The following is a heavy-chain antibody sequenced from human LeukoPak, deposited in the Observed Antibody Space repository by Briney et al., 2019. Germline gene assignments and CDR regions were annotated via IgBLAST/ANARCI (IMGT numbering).Heavy chain of an antibody. CDR3: ARVIAESYYGLGSYPKRFDP. Sequence: GASVKVSCKASGYTFTSYGISWVRQAPGQGLEWMGWISAYNGNTNYAQELQGRVTMTTDTSKSTAYMELRSLRSDDTAVYYCARVIAESYYGLGSYPKRFDPWGQGTLVTVSS. CDR1: GYTFTSYG. D-gene: IGHD3-10*01. V-gene: IGHV1-18*01. J-gene: IGHJ5*02. CDR2: ISAYNGNT.